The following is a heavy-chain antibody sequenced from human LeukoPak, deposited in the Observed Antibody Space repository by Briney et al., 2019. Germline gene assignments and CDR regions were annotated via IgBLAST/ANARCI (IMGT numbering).Heavy chain of an antibody. Sequence: GGSLRLSCATSGFTFSTYAMSWVRQAPGKGLEWVSALNHDGGSTYYADSVKGQFTIFRDNSKNTLYLQISSLRVEDTAVYYCAKTGRDYGDFFYFDYWGQGTLVTVSS. CDR2: LNHDGGST. CDR1: GFTFSTYA. D-gene: IGHD4-17*01. CDR3: AKTGRDYGDFFYFDY. J-gene: IGHJ4*02. V-gene: IGHV3-23*01.